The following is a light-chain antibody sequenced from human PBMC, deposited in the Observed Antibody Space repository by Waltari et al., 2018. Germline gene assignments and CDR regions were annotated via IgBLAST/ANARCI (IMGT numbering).Light chain of an antibody. Sequence: DIVMTQSPLSLPVTPGEPASVSCKSSQSLLHTNGYNYLGWYLQKPGQSPQLLIYLGSSRASGVPDRFSGSESGTDFTLRISRVEAEDVGVYYCMQALQTPYSFGQGTKLEIK. CDR2: LGS. CDR1: QSLLHTNGYNY. J-gene: IGKJ2*03. CDR3: MQALQTPYS. V-gene: IGKV2-28*01.